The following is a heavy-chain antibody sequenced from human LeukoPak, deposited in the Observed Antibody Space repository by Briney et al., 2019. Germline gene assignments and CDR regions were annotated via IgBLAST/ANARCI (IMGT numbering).Heavy chain of an antibody. D-gene: IGHD3-10*01. CDR2: TYYRSKWYN. J-gene: IGHJ6*04. CDR3: ARDLIEYGSGSYYTDYYYYYGMDV. Sequence: SQTLSLTCAISGDSVSSNSAAWNWIRQSPSRGLEWLGRTYYRSKWYNDYAVSVKSRITRNPDTSKNQFSLQLNSVTPEDTAVYYCARDLIEYGSGSYYTDYYYYYGMDVWGKGTTVTVSS. V-gene: IGHV6-1*01. CDR1: GDSVSSNSAA.